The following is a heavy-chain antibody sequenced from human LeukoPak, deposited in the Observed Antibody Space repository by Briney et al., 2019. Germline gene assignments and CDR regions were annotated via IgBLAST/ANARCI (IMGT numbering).Heavy chain of an antibody. Sequence: PSQTLSLTCTVSGGSISSGDYYWSWIRQPPGMGLEWIGYIYYSGSTYYNPSLKSRVTISVDTSKNQFSLKLSSVTAADTAVYYCASLWFELGWFDPWGQGTLVTVSS. D-gene: IGHD3-10*01. CDR2: IYYSGST. CDR3: ASLWFELGWFDP. CDR1: GGSISSGDYY. V-gene: IGHV4-30-4*01. J-gene: IGHJ5*02.